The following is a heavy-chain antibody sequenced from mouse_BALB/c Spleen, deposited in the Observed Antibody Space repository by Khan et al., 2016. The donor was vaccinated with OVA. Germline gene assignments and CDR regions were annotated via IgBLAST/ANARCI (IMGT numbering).Heavy chain of an antibody. CDR1: GYTFTDYY. CDR2: IYPGNVNT. V-gene: IGHV1S56*01. J-gene: IGHJ3*01. CDR3: ARDGYYGNYRAWLAY. Sequence: QVQLKESGPELVKPGASVRISCKASGYTFTDYYIHWMKQRPGQGLDWIGWIYPGNVNTKYNEKFKAKATLTADKSSSTAYMQLSSLTSEDSAVYFCARDGYYGNYRAWLAYWGQGTLVTVSA. D-gene: IGHD2-1*01.